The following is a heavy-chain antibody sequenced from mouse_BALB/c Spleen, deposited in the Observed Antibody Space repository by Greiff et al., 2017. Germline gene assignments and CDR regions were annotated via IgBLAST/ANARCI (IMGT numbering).Heavy chain of an antibody. CDR3: SYDSSYAMDY. CDR2: IYPANGNT. J-gene: IGHJ4*01. V-gene: IGHV14-3*02. Sequence: EVQLQQSGAELVKPGASVKLSCTASGFNIKDTYMHWVKQRPEQGLEWIGRIYPANGNTKYDPKFQGKATITADTSSNTAYLQLSSLTSEDTAVYSCSYDSSYAMDYWGQGTSVTVSS. D-gene: IGHD1-1*01. CDR1: GFNIKDTY.